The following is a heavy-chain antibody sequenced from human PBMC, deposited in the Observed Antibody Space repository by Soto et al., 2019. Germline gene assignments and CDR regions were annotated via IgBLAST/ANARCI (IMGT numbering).Heavy chain of an antibody. V-gene: IGHV3-74*01. CDR3: ATLNSFGADC. J-gene: IGHJ4*02. CDR1: GFSFSRFW. CDR2: ITGDGAIT. Sequence: EVQLVESGGGLVQPGGSLRLSCVASGFSFSRFWMHWVRRVPGKGLVWVSRITGDGAITTYADSVRGRFTISRDNAKSTVYLQMDSLRAEDTAVYYCATLNSFGADCWGQGTPVTVSS. D-gene: IGHD5-18*01.